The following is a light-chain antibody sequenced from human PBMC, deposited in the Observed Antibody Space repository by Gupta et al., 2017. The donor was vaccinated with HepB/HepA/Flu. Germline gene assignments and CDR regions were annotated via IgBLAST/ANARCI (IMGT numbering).Light chain of an antibody. CDR3: QQYNNWPTWT. Sequence: EMVMTPSPDTLSVSPGERATRSCRASQTVLSNLAWYQHKPGQAPSLLLYRPSTRATGIPDRFSGSGAGTEFTLTISSLQSEDFAVFYCQQYNNWPTWTFGQGTKVEIK. J-gene: IGKJ1*01. CDR1: QTVLSN. V-gene: IGKV3-15*01. CDR2: RPS.